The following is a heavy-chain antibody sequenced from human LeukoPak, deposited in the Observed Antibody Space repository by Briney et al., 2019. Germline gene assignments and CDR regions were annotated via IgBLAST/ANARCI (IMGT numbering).Heavy chain of an antibody. J-gene: IGHJ4*02. D-gene: IGHD6-13*01. Sequence: PGRSLRLSCTASGFTFGDYVMSWVRQAPGKGLKWVGFIRSKPYGGTTEYAASVKGRFIISRDDSKTIAYLQMNSLKSEDTAVYYCTTGSATGTGSGYWGQGTLVTVSS. CDR2: IRSKPYGGTT. V-gene: IGHV3-49*04. CDR1: GFTFGDYV. CDR3: TTGSATGTGSGY.